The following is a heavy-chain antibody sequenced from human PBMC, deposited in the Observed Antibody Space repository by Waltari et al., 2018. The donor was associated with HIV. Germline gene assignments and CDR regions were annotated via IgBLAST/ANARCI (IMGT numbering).Heavy chain of an antibody. CDR1: GFTFSSYW. Sequence: EVPLVESGGGLVQPGGSLRLSCAASGFTFSSYWMHWVRQAPGKGLVWVSRSRSEGSSTSYADSVKGRFTISRDNAKNTLYLQMNSLRVEDTAVYYCARGDGYAYPNWGQGTLVTVSS. D-gene: IGHD5-12*01. V-gene: IGHV3-74*01. J-gene: IGHJ4*02. CDR3: ARGDGYAYPN. CDR2: SRSEGSST.